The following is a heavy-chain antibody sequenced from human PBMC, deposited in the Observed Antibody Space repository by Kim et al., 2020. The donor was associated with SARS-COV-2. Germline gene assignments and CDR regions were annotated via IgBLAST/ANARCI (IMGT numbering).Heavy chain of an antibody. CDR1: GFTFSSYA. CDR2: ISYDGSNK. D-gene: IGHD7-27*01. J-gene: IGHJ3*02. V-gene: IGHV3-30-3*01. CDR3: ARDREWTYYWGGVGAFD. Sequence: GGSLRLSCAASGFTFSSYAMHWVRQAPGKGLEWVAVISYDGSNKYYADSVKGRFTISRDNSKNTLYLQMNSLRAEDTAVYYCARDREWTYYWGGVGAFD.